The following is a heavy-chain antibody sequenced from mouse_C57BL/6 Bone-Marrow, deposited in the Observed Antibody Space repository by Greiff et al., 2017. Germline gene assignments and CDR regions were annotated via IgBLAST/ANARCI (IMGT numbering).Heavy chain of an antibody. D-gene: IGHD1-1*01. CDR1: GFNIKDDY. CDR2: IDPENGDT. Sequence: VQLQHSGAELVRPGASVKLSCTASGFNIKDDYMHWVKQRPEQGLEWIGWIDPENGDTEYASKFQGKATITADTSSNTAYLQLSSLTSEDTAVYYCTFYYYGSSYYYAMDYWGQGTSVTVSS. J-gene: IGHJ4*01. CDR3: TFYYYGSSYYYAMDY. V-gene: IGHV14-4*01.